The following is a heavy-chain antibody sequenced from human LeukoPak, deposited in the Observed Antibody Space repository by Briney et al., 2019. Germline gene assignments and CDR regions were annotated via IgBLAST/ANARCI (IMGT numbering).Heavy chain of an antibody. V-gene: IGHV4-39*07. CDR2: IYYSGST. D-gene: IGHD3-10*01. CDR1: GGSISSSSYY. Sequence: SETLSLTCTVSGGSISSSSYYWGWIRQPPGKGLEWIGSIYYSGSTYYNPSLKSRVTISVDTSKNQFSLKLSSVTAADTAVYYCARGITMVRGVTRGNWFDPWGQGTLVTVSS. J-gene: IGHJ5*02. CDR3: ARGITMVRGVTRGNWFDP.